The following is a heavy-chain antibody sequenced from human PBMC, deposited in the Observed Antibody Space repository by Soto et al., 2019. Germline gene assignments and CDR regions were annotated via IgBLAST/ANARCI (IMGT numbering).Heavy chain of an antibody. Sequence: XSGKMSCRAAGYTFTGYYILWLRQAPGQGLEWMGWINPNSGGTNYAQKFQGRVTMTRDTSISTAYMELSRLRSDDTAVYYCARRGSSSSARMDVWGQGTTVTVS. CDR3: ARRGSSSSARMDV. J-gene: IGHJ6*02. D-gene: IGHD6-6*01. CDR2: INPNSGGT. V-gene: IGHV1-2*02. CDR1: GYTFTGYY.